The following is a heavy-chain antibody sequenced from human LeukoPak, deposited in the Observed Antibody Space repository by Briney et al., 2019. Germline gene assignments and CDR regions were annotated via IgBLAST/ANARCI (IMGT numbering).Heavy chain of an antibody. CDR1: GVSVSSGSYH. CDR3: ARGFGYYDSSGYNFVWAFDI. D-gene: IGHD3-22*01. V-gene: IGHV4-61*02. J-gene: IGHJ3*02. Sequence: SETLSLTCTVSGVSVSSGSYHWSWIRQPAGKGLEWIVRIYTSGNTNSNPSLTSRVTISVDTSKNQFSLKLNSMTAADTAVYYCARGFGYYDSSGYNFVWAFDIWGQGTMVTVSS. CDR2: IYTSGNT.